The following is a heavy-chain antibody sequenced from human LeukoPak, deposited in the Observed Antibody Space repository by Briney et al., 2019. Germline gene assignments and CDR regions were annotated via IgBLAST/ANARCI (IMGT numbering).Heavy chain of an antibody. CDR3: ARAGDYGDYTTHYFDY. Sequence: HPVGSLRLSCAASRFTFSNYWMHWVRQAPGKGLVWVSRINSDGSGTTYADSVKGRFTISRDNAKNTLYLQMNSLRAGDTAVYYCARAGDYGDYTTHYFDYWGQGTLVTVSS. D-gene: IGHD4-17*01. CDR1: RFTFSNYW. J-gene: IGHJ4*02. V-gene: IGHV3-74*01. CDR2: INSDGSGT.